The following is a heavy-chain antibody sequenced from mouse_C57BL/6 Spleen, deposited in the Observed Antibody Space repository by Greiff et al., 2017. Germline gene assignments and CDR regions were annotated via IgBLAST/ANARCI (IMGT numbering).Heavy chain of an antibody. Sequence: DVQLQESGPVLVKPGASVKMSCKASGYTFTDYYMNWVKQSHGKSLEWIGVINPYNGGTSYNQKFKGKATLTVDKSSSTAYMELNSLTSEDSAVYYCARRGYYGSSDYWGQGTTLTVSS. V-gene: IGHV1-19*01. D-gene: IGHD1-1*01. CDR1: GYTFTDYY. CDR3: ARRGYYGSSDY. CDR2: INPYNGGT. J-gene: IGHJ2*01.